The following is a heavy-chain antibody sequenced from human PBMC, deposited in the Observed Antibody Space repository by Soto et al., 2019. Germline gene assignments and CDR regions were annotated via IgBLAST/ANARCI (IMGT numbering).Heavy chain of an antibody. CDR3: ARGAIDDSSGYYYIDY. D-gene: IGHD3-22*01. V-gene: IGHV1-18*04. J-gene: IGHJ4*02. Sequence: ASVKVSCKASGYTFTSYGISWVRQAPGQGLEWMGWISAYNGNTNYAQKLQGRVTMTTDTSTSTAYMELRSLRSDDTAVYYCARGAIDDSSGYYYIDYWGQGTLVTVSS. CDR2: ISAYNGNT. CDR1: GYTFTSYG.